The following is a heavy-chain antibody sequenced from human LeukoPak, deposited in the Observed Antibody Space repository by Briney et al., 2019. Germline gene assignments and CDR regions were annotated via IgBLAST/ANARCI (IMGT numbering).Heavy chain of an antibody. CDR3: ATDQPSSIAALFDY. CDR1: GYTLTELS. V-gene: IGHV1-24*01. J-gene: IGHJ4*02. Sequence: ASVKVSCKVSGYTLTELSMHWVRQAPGKGLEWMGGFDPEDGDTIYAQKFQGRVTMTEDTSTDTAYMELSSLRSEDTAVYYCATDQPSSIAALFDYWGQGTLVTVSS. D-gene: IGHD6-6*01. CDR2: FDPEDGDT.